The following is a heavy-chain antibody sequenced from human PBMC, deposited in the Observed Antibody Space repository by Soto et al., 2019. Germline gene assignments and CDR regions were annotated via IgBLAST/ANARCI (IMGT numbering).Heavy chain of an antibody. CDR3: ARDGGSHSGGIDY. CDR2: IIAIFGTA. V-gene: IGHV1-69*01. J-gene: IGHJ4*02. CDR1: GGTFSSYS. Sequence: QVQLVQSGAEVKKPGSSVKVSCKASGGTFSSYSINWVRQAPGQGLEWMGEIIAIFGTANYAQKFQGRVTITADESTSKAYREMSSLRSEDTTVYYCARDGGSHSGGIDYWGQGTLVTVSS. D-gene: IGHD1-26*01.